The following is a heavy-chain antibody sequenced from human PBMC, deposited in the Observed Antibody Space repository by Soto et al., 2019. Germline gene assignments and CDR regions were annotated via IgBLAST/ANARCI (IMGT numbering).Heavy chain of an antibody. CDR3: AQISGGAARLATLLDY. Sequence: QVTLKESGPVLVKPTETLTLTCTVSGFSLSNARMGVSWIRQPPGKALEWLAHIFSNDEKSYSTSLKSRLTISKDTSKSQVVLTMTNMDPVDTATYYCAQISGGAARLATLLDYWGQGTLVTVSS. V-gene: IGHV2-26*01. J-gene: IGHJ4*02. CDR1: GFSLSNARMG. CDR2: IFSNDEK. D-gene: IGHD6-6*01.